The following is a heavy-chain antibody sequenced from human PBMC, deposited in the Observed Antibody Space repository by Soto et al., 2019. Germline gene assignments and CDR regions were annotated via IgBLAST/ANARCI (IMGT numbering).Heavy chain of an antibody. V-gene: IGHV1-18*01. CDR2: ISAYNGNT. Sequence: ASVKVSCKYSGYTFTSYGISGVRQAPGQGLEWMGCISAYNGNTNYAQKLPGRVTMTTDTSTSTAYMELRSLRSDDTAVYYCARVRGWFGEGSYGMDVWGQGTTVTVSS. CDR1: GYTFTSYG. J-gene: IGHJ6*02. D-gene: IGHD3-10*01. CDR3: ARVRGWFGEGSYGMDV.